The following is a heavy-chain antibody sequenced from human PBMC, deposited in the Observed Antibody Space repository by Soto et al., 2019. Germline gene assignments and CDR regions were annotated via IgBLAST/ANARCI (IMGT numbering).Heavy chain of an antibody. Sequence: GGSLRLSCAASGFTFSSYAMIWVRQAPGKGLEWVSAISGSGGSTYYADSVKGRFTISRDNSKNTLYLQMNSLRAEDTAVYYCAKGHRLAAAGYDAFDIWGQGTMVTVSS. V-gene: IGHV3-23*01. CDR3: AKGHRLAAAGYDAFDI. CDR2: ISGSGGST. J-gene: IGHJ3*02. D-gene: IGHD6-13*01. CDR1: GFTFSSYA.